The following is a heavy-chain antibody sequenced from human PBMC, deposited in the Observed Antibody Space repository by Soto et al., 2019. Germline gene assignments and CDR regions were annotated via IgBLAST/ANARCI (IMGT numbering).Heavy chain of an antibody. CDR1: GYTFTSYR. CDR2: INPSGGST. J-gene: IGHJ5*02. CDR3: ARDRASFNWFDP. Sequence: QVQLVQSGAEVKKPGASVKLSCKASGYTFTSYRMHWVRQAPGQGLEWMGIINPSGGSTASAQKFQGTVTMTRDTSTSTVYMELSSLRSEDTAVYYCARDRASFNWFDPWGQGTLVTVSS. D-gene: IGHD3-16*01. V-gene: IGHV1-46*01.